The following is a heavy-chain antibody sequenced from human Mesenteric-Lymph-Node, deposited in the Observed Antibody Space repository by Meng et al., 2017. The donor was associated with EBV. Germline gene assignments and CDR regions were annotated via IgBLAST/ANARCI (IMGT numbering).Heavy chain of an antibody. Sequence: QITLKESGPTLVQPRQTLTLTFTFSGISRSTSGVGVGWFRQSPGKALEWLAIIYWDDDKVYGPSLKNRLAITKDTSRSQVVLTMTDVDSVDTGTYYCAHSPLNDPNGFDPWGQVTLVNVSS. V-gene: IGHV2-5*05. CDR2: IYWDDDK. CDR1: GISRSTSGVG. CDR3: AHSPLNDPNGFDP. J-gene: IGHJ5*02. D-gene: IGHD2-8*01.